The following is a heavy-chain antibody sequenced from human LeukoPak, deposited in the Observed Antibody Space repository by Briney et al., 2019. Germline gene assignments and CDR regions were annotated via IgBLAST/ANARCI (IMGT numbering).Heavy chain of an antibody. J-gene: IGHJ4*02. D-gene: IGHD3/OR15-3a*01. CDR1: GFTFSSYA. V-gene: IGHV3-30*04. CDR2: ISYDGSKK. CDR3: VKDWTRLDY. Sequence: GRSLRLSCAASGFTFSSYAMHWVRQAPGKGLEWVAVISYDGSKKYYTDSVKGRFTISRDNSKNTLYLQMNSLRAEDTAVYYCVKDWTRLDYWGQGTLVTVSS.